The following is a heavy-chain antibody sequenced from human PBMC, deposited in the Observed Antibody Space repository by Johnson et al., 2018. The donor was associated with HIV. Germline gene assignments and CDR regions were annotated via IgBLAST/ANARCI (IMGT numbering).Heavy chain of an antibody. J-gene: IGHJ3*02. V-gene: IGHV3-30*03. CDR2: ISYDGSNK. Sequence: QVQLMESGGGVVQPGRSLRLSCAVSGFTFSSYGMYWVRQAPGKGLEWVAVISYDGSNKYYADSVKGRFTISSDNSKNTLYLQMNSLRAEDTAVYYCARASGLTYYYDSSGYGGDAFDIWGQGTMVTVSS. CDR3: ARASGLTYYYDSSGYGGDAFDI. CDR1: GFTFSSYG. D-gene: IGHD3-22*01.